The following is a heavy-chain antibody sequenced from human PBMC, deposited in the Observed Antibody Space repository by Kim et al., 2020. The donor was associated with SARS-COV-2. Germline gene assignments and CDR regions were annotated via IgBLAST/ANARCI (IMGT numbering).Heavy chain of an antibody. CDR1: GYTFTSYG. CDR3: ARDGQLYDYVWGSYRPDFDY. J-gene: IGHJ4*02. D-gene: IGHD3-16*02. V-gene: IGHV1-18*01. CDR2: ISAYNGNT. Sequence: ASVKVSCKASGYTFTSYGISWVRQAPGQGLEWMGWISAYNGNTNYAQKLQGRVTMTTDTSTSTAYMELRSLRSDDTAVYYCARDGQLYDYVWGSYRPDFDYWGQGTLVTVSS.